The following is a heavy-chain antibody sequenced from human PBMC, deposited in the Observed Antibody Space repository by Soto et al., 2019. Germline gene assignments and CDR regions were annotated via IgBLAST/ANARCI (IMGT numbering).Heavy chain of an antibody. CDR3: ARGTSSGWYYFDY. CDR2: ISYDGSNK. Sequence: QVQLVESGGGVVQPGRSLRLSCAASGFTFSNYAIHWVRQAPGKGLERVAAISYDGSNKYYADSVKGRFTISRDNSKSTLYLQVNSLRADDTAGYYCARGTSSGWYYFDYWGQGTLVTVSS. D-gene: IGHD6-19*01. J-gene: IGHJ4*02. V-gene: IGHV3-30-3*01. CDR1: GFTFSNYA.